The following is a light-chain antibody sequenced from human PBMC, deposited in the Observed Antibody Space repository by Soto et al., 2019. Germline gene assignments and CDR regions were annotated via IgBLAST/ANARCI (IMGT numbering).Light chain of an antibody. J-gene: IGKJ4*01. V-gene: IGKV3-20*01. Sequence: EIVLTQSPGTLSLSPGERATLSCRASQSVSSSYLAWYQQKPGQAPRLLIYGASSRATGIPDRSSGSGSGPEFTLTINSLQSEDFAIYYCQRYNNWPLTFGGGTKVDIK. CDR1: QSVSSSY. CDR2: GAS. CDR3: QRYNNWPLT.